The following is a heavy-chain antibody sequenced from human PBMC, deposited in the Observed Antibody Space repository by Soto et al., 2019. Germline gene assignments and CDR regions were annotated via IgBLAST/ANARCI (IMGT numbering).Heavy chain of an antibody. CDR1: GFSFSDYW. V-gene: IGHV3-7*03. J-gene: IGHJ4*02. Sequence: GGSLRLSCVASGFSFSDYWMSWVRQAPGKGPEWVANIKFDGSEKQYVDSVRGRFSISRDNFRNSLFLQMNSLRAGDTAIYYCVKDGGYCSSATCYSPRNHYFDSWGQGTLVTVSS. D-gene: IGHD2-2*01. CDR2: IKFDGSEK. CDR3: VKDGGYCSSATCYSPRNHYFDS.